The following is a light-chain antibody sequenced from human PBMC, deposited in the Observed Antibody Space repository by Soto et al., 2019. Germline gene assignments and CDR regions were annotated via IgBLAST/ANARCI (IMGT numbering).Light chain of an antibody. J-gene: IGLJ2*01. CDR2: EGS. CDR1: SSDVGGYSL. CDR3: CSYTSSTVI. Sequence: QLVLTQPASVSGSPGQSITVSCTGTSSDVGGYSLVSWYHQNPGKAPKLVIYEGSKRPSGVSNRLSGSKSGNTASLTISGLQPEDEGDYYCCSYTSSTVIFGGGTKLTVL. V-gene: IGLV2-23*01.